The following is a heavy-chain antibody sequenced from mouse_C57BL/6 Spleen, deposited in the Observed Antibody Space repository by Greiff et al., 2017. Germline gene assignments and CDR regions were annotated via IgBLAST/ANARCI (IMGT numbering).Heavy chain of an antibody. V-gene: IGHV1-4*01. Sequence: QVQLKQSGAELARPGASVKMSCKASGYTFTSYTMHWVKQRPGQGLEWIGYINPSSGYTKYNQKFKDKATLTADKSSSTAYMQLSSLTSEDSAVYFCAREVVPYAMDYWGQGTSVTVSS. J-gene: IGHJ4*01. CDR2: INPSSGYT. CDR1: GYTFTSYT. D-gene: IGHD1-1*02. CDR3: AREVVPYAMDY.